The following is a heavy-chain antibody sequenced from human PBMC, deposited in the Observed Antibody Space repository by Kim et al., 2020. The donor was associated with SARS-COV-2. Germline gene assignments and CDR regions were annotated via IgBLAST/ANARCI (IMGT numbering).Heavy chain of an antibody. V-gene: IGHV4-4*02. J-gene: IGHJ3*02. CDR1: GGSISSSNW. CDR3: ASYMAVGKAVDIVATQAFDI. CDR2: IYHSGST. Sequence: SETLSLTCAXSGGSISSSNWWSWVRQPPGKGLEWIGEIYHSGSTNYNPSLKSRVTISVDKSKNQFSLKLSSVTAADTAVYYCASYMAVGKAVDIVATQAFDIWGQGTMVTVSS. D-gene: IGHD5-12*01.